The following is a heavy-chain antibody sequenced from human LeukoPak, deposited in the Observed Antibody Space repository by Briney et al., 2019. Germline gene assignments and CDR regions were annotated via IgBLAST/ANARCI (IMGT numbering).Heavy chain of an antibody. CDR2: IWYDGGNK. CDR3: AKGVQNDFWSGYYTGPASAWFDP. V-gene: IGHV3-33*06. J-gene: IGHJ5*02. D-gene: IGHD3-3*01. Sequence: GGSLRLSCAASGFTFSSYGMHWVRQAPGKGLEWVAVIWYDGGNKYYADSVKGRFTISRDNSKNTLYLQMNSLRAEDTAVYYCAKGVQNDFWSGYYTGPASAWFDPWGRGTLVTVSS. CDR1: GFTFSSYG.